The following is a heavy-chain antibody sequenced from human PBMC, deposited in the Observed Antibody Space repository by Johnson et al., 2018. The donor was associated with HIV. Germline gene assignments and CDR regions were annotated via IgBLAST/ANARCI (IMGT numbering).Heavy chain of an antibody. CDR2: IGTAGDT. CDR3: AKDGPVLRYFDWSDAFDI. V-gene: IGHV3-13*01. J-gene: IGHJ3*02. Sequence: VQLVESGGGVVQPGGSLRLSCAASGFTFSSYDMHWVRQATGKGLEWVSAIGTAGDTYYADSVKGRFTISRDRSKNTVSLQMNSLRVEDTAVYYCAKDGPVLRYFDWSDAFDIWGQGT. CDR1: GFTFSSYD. D-gene: IGHD3-9*01.